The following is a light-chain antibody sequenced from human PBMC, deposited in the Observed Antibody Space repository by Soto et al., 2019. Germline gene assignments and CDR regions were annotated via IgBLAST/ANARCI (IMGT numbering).Light chain of an antibody. CDR2: AAS. V-gene: IGKV3D-15*01. CDR1: QSVSSN. J-gene: IGKJ5*01. Sequence: EIVMTQSPATLSLSPGEGATLSCRASQSVSSNLAWYQHKPGQAPRLLIYAASTRATDIPTRFSGSGSGTEFTLTISSLQSEDFAVYYCQQYNKRPITFGQGTRRENK. CDR3: QQYNKRPIT.